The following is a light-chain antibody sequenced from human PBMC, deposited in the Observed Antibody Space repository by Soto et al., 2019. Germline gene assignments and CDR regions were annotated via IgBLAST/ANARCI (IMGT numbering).Light chain of an antibody. CDR2: RAS. Sequence: IVMTQSPATLSVSPGERATLSCRASQNIYSNVAWYQQRPGQAPRLLIYRASTRAPGIPARFSGSGSGTEFTLTISSLQSEDFTVYSCLQYHNLWAFGPGTKVDI. CDR1: QNIYSN. V-gene: IGKV3-15*01. J-gene: IGKJ1*01. CDR3: LQYHNLWA.